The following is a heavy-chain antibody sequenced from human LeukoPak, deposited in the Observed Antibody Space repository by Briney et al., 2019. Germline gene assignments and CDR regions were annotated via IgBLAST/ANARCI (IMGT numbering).Heavy chain of an antibody. CDR2: ISGGSTIV. J-gene: IGHJ4*02. Sequence: PGGSLRLSCSASGFTFSSYSMNWVRQVPGKGLEWVSYISGGSTIVYYADSMKGRFTISRDNANNSLYLQMNSLRDEDTALYYCAISRGYSYGLDYWGQGTLATVSS. D-gene: IGHD5-18*01. CDR3: AISRGYSYGLDY. CDR1: GFTFSSYS. V-gene: IGHV3-48*02.